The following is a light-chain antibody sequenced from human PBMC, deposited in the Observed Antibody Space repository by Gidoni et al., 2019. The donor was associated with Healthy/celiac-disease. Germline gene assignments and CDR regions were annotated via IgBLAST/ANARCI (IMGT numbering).Light chain of an antibody. CDR3: QQSYSTPRT. J-gene: IGKJ1*01. CDR2: AAS. V-gene: IGKV1-39*01. CDR1: QSISSY. Sequence: DIQMTQYPSSLSASGGDRVTITCRASQSISSYLNWYQQKPGKAPKLLIYAASSLQSGVPSRFSGSGSGTDFTLTISSLQPEDVATYYCQQSYSTPRTFGQGTKVEIK.